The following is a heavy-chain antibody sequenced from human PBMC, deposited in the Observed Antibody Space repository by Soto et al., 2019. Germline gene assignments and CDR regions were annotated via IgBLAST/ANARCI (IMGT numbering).Heavy chain of an antibody. CDR2: ISSRISTI. J-gene: IGHJ5*02. V-gene: IGHV3-48*02. Sequence: GGSLRLSCAASGFTFSSYSMNWVRQDPGKGLEWVSHISSRISTIYYADSVKGRFTISRDNAKNSLYLQMNSLRDEDTAVYYCVREYDILTGYYDVGWFDPWGQGTLVTVSS. CDR3: VREYDILTGYYDVGWFDP. CDR1: GFTFSSYS. D-gene: IGHD3-9*01.